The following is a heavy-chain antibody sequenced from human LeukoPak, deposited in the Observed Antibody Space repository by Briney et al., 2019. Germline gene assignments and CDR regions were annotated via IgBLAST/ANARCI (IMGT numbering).Heavy chain of an antibody. J-gene: IGHJ4*02. D-gene: IGHD2-2*01. Sequence: GGSLRLSCAASGFTFSSYGMHWVRQAPGKGLEWVAFIRYDGSNKYYADSVKGRFTISRDNSKNTLYLQMNSLRAEDTAVYYCAKAVIVVVPAAMLPYYFDYWGQGTLVTVSS. CDR2: IRYDGSNK. CDR3: AKAVIVVVPAAMLPYYFDY. CDR1: GFTFSSYG. V-gene: IGHV3-30*02.